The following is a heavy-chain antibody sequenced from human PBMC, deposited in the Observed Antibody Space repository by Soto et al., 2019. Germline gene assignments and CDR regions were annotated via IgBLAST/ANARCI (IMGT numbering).Heavy chain of an antibody. CDR2: MWSSGGP. J-gene: IGHJ4*02. V-gene: IGHV4-59*03. CDR3: AKYVSGTYPFFAQ. Sequence: SETLSLTCAVSGGSISGYYWNWIRQSPGKGLEWIGYMWSSGGPNYSPSLKSRVTVSLDTSKNEFSLKLTSVTAADTAVYYCAKYVSGTYPFFAQGGLGTLATVSS. CDR1: GGSISGYY. D-gene: IGHD3-10*01.